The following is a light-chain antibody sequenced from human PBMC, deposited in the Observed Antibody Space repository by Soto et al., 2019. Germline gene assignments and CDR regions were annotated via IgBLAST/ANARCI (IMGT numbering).Light chain of an antibody. Sequence: DIQLTQSPSFLSASVGDRVTITCRASQGISSYLAWYQQKPGKAPKLLIYAASTLQSGVPSRFSGSGSGTEFTLTISSLLPEDFATYYCQQLNSYPFGQGTKLEIK. V-gene: IGKV1-9*01. CDR1: QGISSY. CDR2: AAS. CDR3: QQLNSYP. J-gene: IGKJ2*01.